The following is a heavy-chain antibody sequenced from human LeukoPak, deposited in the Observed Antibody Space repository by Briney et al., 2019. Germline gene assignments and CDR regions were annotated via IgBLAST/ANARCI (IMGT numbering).Heavy chain of an antibody. D-gene: IGHD3-10*01. Sequence: GGSLRLSCVASGFPFGNYAMSWVRQAPGKGLEWISYTSSSGSTIYYADSVRGRLTMSRDNAKKSMYLQMNGLSAEDTAIYYCARGGSPYGMDVWGPGTTVTVSS. CDR3: ARGGSPYGMDV. V-gene: IGHV3-48*03. CDR1: GFPFGNYA. J-gene: IGHJ6*02. CDR2: TSSSGSTI.